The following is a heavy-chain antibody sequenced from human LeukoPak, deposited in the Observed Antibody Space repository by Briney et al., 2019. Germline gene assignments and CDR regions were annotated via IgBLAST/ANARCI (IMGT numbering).Heavy chain of an antibody. V-gene: IGHV4-34*01. CDR2: INHGGST. J-gene: IGHJ4*02. CDR3: ARALKISMVRGLLFDY. Sequence: SETLSLTCAVYGGSFSGYYWSWIRQPPGKGLEWIGEINHGGSTNYNPSLKSRVTISVDTSKNQFSLKLSSVTAADTAVYYCARALKISMVRGLLFDYWGQGTLVTVSS. D-gene: IGHD3-10*01. CDR1: GGSFSGYY.